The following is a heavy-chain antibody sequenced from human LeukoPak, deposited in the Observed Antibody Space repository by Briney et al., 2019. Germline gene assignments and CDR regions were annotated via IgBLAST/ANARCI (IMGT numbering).Heavy chain of an antibody. D-gene: IGHD2-15*01. J-gene: IGHJ6*04. CDR2: IIPIFGTA. CDR3: ASSTRGIVVAYYHYGMDV. Sequence: SVKVSCKASGGTFSSYAISWVRQAPGQGLEWMGGIIPIFGTANYAQKFQGRVTITADESTSTAYMELSSLRSEDTAVYYCASSTRGIVVAYYHYGMDVWGKGTTVTVSS. CDR1: GGTFSSYA. V-gene: IGHV1-69*01.